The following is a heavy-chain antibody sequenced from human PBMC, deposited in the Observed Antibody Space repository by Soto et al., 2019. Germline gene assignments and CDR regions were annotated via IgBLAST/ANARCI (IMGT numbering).Heavy chain of an antibody. CDR3: ARDHTIGIVPFDY. Sequence: GGSLSLSCAASGFAFTSYAMHWVRQAPGKGLEWVAVISYDGSNNNYADSVKGRFYIPSDDPQNTVYRQSNSLRAGDTAVYYCARDHTIGIVPFDYWGQGTRVTVPS. CDR2: ISYDGSNN. CDR1: GFAFTSYA. D-gene: IGHD3-3*01. V-gene: IGHV3-30-3*01. J-gene: IGHJ4*02.